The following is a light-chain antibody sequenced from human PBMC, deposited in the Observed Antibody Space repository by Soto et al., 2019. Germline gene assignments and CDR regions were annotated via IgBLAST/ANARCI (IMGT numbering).Light chain of an antibody. V-gene: IGKV3-20*01. J-gene: IGKJ2*01. Sequence: EIVLTQSPGTLSLSPGDRATISCRASQSVSSSHLAWYQQKPGQAPRLLIYGASNRDSGIPDMFSGSGSGTXXXXXXXRLEPEDFAVYFCHQYGSSPPTFGQGTKVEI. CDR1: QSVSSSH. CDR3: HQYGSSPPT. CDR2: GAS.